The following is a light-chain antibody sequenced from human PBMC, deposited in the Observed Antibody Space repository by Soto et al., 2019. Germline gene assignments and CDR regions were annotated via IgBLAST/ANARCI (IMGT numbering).Light chain of an antibody. CDR3: QHYLNYPIT. J-gene: IGKJ5*01. V-gene: IGKV1-8*01. CDR1: QDIGSV. Sequence: AIRMTQFPSSLSASIGATVPITCRASQDIGSVLAWYQQKPGTAPKVLISGASDLHGGVPSRFSGSGSRTDFTLTITHLQSEDFATYYCQHYLNYPITFGQGTRLEIK. CDR2: GAS.